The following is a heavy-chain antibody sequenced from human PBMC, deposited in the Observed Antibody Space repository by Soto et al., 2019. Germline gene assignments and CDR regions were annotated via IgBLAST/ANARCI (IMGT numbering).Heavy chain of an antibody. V-gene: IGHV5-10-1*01. J-gene: IGHJ6*02. CDR3: ARRAYYDSSGYWETQDYYYGLDV. CDR1: GYSFTSYW. Sequence: PGESLKISCKGSGYSFTSYWISWVRQMPGKGLEWMGRIDPSDSYTNYSPSFQGHVTISADKSISTAYLQWSSLKASDTAMYYCARRAYYDSSGYWETQDYYYGLDVPGQGTTVTVCS. CDR2: IDPSDSYT. D-gene: IGHD3-22*01.